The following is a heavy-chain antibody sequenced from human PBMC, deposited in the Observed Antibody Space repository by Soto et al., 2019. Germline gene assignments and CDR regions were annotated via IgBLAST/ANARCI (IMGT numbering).Heavy chain of an antibody. CDR3: AHSTASTVRVDY. Sequence: QITLKESGPTLVKPTQTLTLTCTFSGFSLSTSGLSVGWVRQPPGKALEWLALIYWDDDKRYRPSLKGRLTITKDTSKNQVVLTMTNMDPVDTATYFCAHSTASTVRVDYWGQGTLVTVSS. J-gene: IGHJ4*02. CDR2: IYWDDDK. V-gene: IGHV2-5*02. CDR1: GFSLSTSGLS. D-gene: IGHD1-1*01.